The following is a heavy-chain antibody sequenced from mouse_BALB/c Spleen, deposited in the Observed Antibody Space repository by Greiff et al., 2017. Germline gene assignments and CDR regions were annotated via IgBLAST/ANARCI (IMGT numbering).Heavy chain of an antibody. J-gene: IGHJ2*01. CDR1: GYSITSGYY. CDR2: ISYDGSN. CDR3: ARDDYGVY. D-gene: IGHD2-4*01. Sequence: EVQVVESGPGLVKPSQSLSLTCSVTGYSITSGYYWNWIRQFPGNKLEWMGYISYDGSNNYNPSLKNRISITRDTSKNQFFLKLNSVTTEDTATYYCARDDYGVYWGQGTTLTVSS. V-gene: IGHV3-6*02.